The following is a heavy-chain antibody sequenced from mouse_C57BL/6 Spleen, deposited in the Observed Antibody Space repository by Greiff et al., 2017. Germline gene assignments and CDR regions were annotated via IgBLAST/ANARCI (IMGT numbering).Heavy chain of an antibody. V-gene: IGHV5-6*01. Sequence: EVHLVESGGDLVKPGGSLKLSCAASGFTFSSYGMSWVRQTPDKRLEWVATISSGGSYTYYPDSVKGRFTITRDNAKNTLYLQMSSLKSEDTAMYYCARWDYGNYGAYWGQGTLVTVSA. CDR2: ISSGGSYT. CDR1: GFTFSSYG. CDR3: ARWDYGNYGAY. J-gene: IGHJ3*01. D-gene: IGHD2-1*01.